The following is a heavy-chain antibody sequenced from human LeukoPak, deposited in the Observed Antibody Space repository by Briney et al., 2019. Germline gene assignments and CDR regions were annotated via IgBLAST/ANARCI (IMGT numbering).Heavy chain of an antibody. CDR2: IHYSGST. J-gene: IGHJ4*02. V-gene: IGHV4-59*08. CDR1: GDSISNYY. D-gene: IGHD3-16*01. CDR3: HREGGGY. Sequence: SETLSLTCTVSGDSISNYYWSWMRQPPGKGLEWTGNIHYSGSTEYNPSLKSRVTITVHTSKTQFSLELRSVTAADTAVYYCHREGGGYWGQGALVTVSS.